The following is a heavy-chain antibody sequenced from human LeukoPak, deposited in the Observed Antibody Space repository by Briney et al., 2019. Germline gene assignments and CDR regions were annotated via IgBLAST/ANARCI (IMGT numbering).Heavy chain of an antibody. Sequence: GGSLRLSCAASGFTFSTYYMHWVRQAPGKGLVWVSRINSDGGITTYADSVKGRFTISRDNAKNTLYLQMNSLRAEDTAVYYCAKRHDYGEFDYWGQGTLVTVSS. CDR2: INSDGGIT. CDR3: AKRHDYGEFDY. J-gene: IGHJ4*02. CDR1: GFTFSTYY. V-gene: IGHV3-74*01. D-gene: IGHD4-17*01.